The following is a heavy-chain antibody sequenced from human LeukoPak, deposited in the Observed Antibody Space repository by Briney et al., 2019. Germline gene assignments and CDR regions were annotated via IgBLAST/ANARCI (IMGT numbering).Heavy chain of an antibody. V-gene: IGHV1-2*02. Sequence: GASVKVSCKASGYTFTGYYIHWVRQAPGQGLEWMASINPDSGDSYSAPKFQGRVTMTRDTSISTASMEVSWLTSDDTAVYYCATGVATAFTYWGQGTLVIVSS. D-gene: IGHD5-12*01. CDR3: ATGVATAFTY. CDR1: GYTFTGYY. J-gene: IGHJ4*02. CDR2: INPDSGDS.